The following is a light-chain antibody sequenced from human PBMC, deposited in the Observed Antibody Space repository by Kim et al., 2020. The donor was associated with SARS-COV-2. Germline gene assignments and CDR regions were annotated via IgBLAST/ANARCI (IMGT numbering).Light chain of an antibody. CDR1: RSDVGGHNY. J-gene: IGLJ2*01. V-gene: IGLV2-8*01. CDR2: EVS. CDR3: SSYAGSNSVV. Sequence: GQSVTISCTGTRSDVGGHNYVSWYQQHPGKAPKLMIYEVSKRPSGVPDRFSGSKSGNTASLTVSGLQAEDEADYYCSSYAGSNSVVFGGGTQLTVL.